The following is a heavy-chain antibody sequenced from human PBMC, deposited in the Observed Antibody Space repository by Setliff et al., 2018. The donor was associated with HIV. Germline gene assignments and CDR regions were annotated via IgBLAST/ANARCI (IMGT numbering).Heavy chain of an antibody. V-gene: IGHV4-39*07. CDR2: IYHSGGT. Sequence: SETLSLTCTVSGGSINSTSYYWGWIRQPQGKGLEWIGSIYHSGGTYYNPSLMSRVTISVDTSKNQFSLKLRSVTGADTAVYYGASLQFTYYYDSSGFGSDPFDIWGQGTMVTVSS. J-gene: IGHJ3*02. CDR1: GGSINSTSYY. CDR3: ASLQFTYYYDSSGFGSDPFDI. D-gene: IGHD3-22*01.